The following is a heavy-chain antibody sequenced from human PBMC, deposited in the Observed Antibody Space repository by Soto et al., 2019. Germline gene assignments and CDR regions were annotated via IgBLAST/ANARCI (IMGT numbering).Heavy chain of an antibody. V-gene: IGHV1-18*01. CDR2: IRVHNGNT. D-gene: IGHD3-10*01. Sequence: QVHLVQSGVEVKKPGASVTVSCTASGYNFINYGITWVRQAPGQGRAWMGWIRVHNGNTNYAPNLQGRVTMTTDTTTSTAYVELRSLRSDDTAVYYCVRDLDGSGSYYTGYWGPGTLVTVSS. J-gene: IGHJ4*02. CDR3: VRDLDGSGSYYTGY. CDR1: GYNFINYG.